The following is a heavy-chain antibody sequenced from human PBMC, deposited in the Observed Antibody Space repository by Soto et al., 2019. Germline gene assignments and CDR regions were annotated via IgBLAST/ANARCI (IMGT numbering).Heavy chain of an antibody. D-gene: IGHD5-12*01. Sequence: QVQLVQSGAEVKEPGSSVKVSCKTSGGTFSNYAITWVRQAPGQGLEWMGGTIRIFETPIYAQKFRGRLTITADESTTTAHMELSSLRPEDTAVFYCARGEGVVATIRAALDSWGQGTLVTVSS. J-gene: IGHJ5*01. CDR1: GGTFSNYA. V-gene: IGHV1-69*01. CDR3: ARGEGVVATIRAALDS. CDR2: TIRIFETP.